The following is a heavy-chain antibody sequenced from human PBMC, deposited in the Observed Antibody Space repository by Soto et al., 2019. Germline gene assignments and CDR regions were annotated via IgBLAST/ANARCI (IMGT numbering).Heavy chain of an antibody. CDR3: VREGRGSFDF. V-gene: IGHV3-23*01. D-gene: IGHD5-12*01. CDR2: IGGRGNSA. CDR1: GFIFTNYT. J-gene: IGHJ3*01. Sequence: GGSLRLSCAASGFIFTNYTMNWVRQAPGKGLEWVSVIGGRGNSAYYADSVQGRFTISRDNSKNTLSLQMSSLTADDTAIYYCVREGRGSFDFWGRGTMVTVSS.